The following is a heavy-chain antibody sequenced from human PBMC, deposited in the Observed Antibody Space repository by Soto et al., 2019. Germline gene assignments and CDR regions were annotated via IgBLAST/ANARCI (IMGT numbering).Heavy chain of an antibody. J-gene: IGHJ4*02. CDR1: GASIRNYY. Sequence: QVQLQESGPGLVKSSETLSLTCSVSGASIRNYYWSWIRQPPGKGLEWIGYIYSNGSTNYNPSLKSRVTISVDTSKNQFSLKLTSVTAADTAVYYCARGDLWFGELALIDNWGQGTLVTVSS. D-gene: IGHD3-10*01. CDR2: IYSNGST. V-gene: IGHV4-59*01. CDR3: ARGDLWFGELALIDN.